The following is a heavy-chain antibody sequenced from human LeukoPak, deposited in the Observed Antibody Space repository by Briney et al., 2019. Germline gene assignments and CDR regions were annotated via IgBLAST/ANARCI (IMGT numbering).Heavy chain of an antibody. CDR1: GFTFSSYW. D-gene: IGHD5-24*01. V-gene: IGHV3-7*03. Sequence: RGSLRLSCAASGFTFSSYWMSWVRQAPGKGLEWVANIKQDGSEKYYVDSVKGRFTISRDNAKNSLYLQMNSLRVEDTAVYYCAKEGRSLQTYWGQGTLVTVSS. CDR2: IKQDGSEK. CDR3: AKEGRSLQTY. J-gene: IGHJ4*02.